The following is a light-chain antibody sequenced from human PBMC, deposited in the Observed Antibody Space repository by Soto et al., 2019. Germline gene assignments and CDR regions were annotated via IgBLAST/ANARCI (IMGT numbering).Light chain of an antibody. CDR2: DAS. V-gene: IGKV3-11*01. Sequence: EIVLTQSPATLSLSPGDGATLSCRASQSVSRYLAWYQQKPGQAPRLLIYDASNRATGIPARFSGSGSGTDFILTSSSLEAEDVAVYYCQQRSNWPLTFGGGTKVELK. J-gene: IGKJ4*01. CDR1: QSVSRY. CDR3: QQRSNWPLT.